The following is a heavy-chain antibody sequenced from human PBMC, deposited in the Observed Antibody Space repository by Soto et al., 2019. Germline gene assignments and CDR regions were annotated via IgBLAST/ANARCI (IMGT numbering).Heavy chain of an antibody. Sequence: XSVKLSWKASGCSFTGDGSVWGRHDPGQGLEWMGWISAYNGNTNYAQKLQGRVTMTTDTSTSTAYMELRSLRSDDTAVYYCARDMDSSSWRYYYYYGMDVWGQGTTGTGSS. CDR3: ARDMDSSSWRYYYYYGMDV. CDR2: ISAYNGNT. V-gene: IGHV1-18*04. CDR1: GCSFTGDG. D-gene: IGHD6-13*01. J-gene: IGHJ6*02.